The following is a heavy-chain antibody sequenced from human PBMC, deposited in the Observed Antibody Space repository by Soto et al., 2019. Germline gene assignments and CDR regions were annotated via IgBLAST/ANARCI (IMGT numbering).Heavy chain of an antibody. D-gene: IGHD4-17*01. CDR2: INHSGST. Sequence: QVQLQQWGAGLLKPSETLSLTCAVYGGSFSGYYWSWIRQPPGKGLEWIGEINHSGSTNYNPSLKSRVTISVDTSKNQFSLKLSSVTAADTAVYYCARGEDGDDYGDLYDAFDIWGQGTMVTVSS. CDR1: GGSFSGYY. CDR3: ARGEDGDDYGDLYDAFDI. V-gene: IGHV4-34*01. J-gene: IGHJ3*02.